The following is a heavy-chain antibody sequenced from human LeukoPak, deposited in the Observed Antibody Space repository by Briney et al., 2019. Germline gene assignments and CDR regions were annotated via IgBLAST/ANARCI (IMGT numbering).Heavy chain of an antibody. CDR1: GYSISCGYY. D-gene: IGHD1-7*01. V-gene: IGHV4-38-2*02. CDR2: IHHSGST. J-gene: IGHJ4*02. CDR3: ARDANWNYGY. Sequence: PSETLSLTCTVSGYSISCGYYWGWIRQPPGKGLEWIGTIHHSGSTFYNPSLKSRVTISVDTSKNQFSLKLSSVTAADTAVYYCARDANWNYGYWGQGTLVTVSS.